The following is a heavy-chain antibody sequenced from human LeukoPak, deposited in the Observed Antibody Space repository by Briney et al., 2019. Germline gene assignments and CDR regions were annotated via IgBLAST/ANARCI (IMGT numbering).Heavy chain of an antibody. CDR3: VVVVEPPDSDGFDV. J-gene: IGHJ3*01. CDR1: GFTFGNSW. D-gene: IGHD1-14*01. V-gene: IGHV3-74*01. CDR2: INADGSTT. Sequence: GGSLRVSCAASGFTFGNSWVHWVRQAPGKGLVWVSLINADGSTTTYADSVKGRFTISRDNARNTVSLQMNSLTIEDTAVYYCVVVVEPPDSDGFDVWGQGTMITVSS.